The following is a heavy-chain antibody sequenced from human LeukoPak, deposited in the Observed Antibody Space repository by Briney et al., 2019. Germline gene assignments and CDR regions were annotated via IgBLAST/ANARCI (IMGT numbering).Heavy chain of an antibody. V-gene: IGHV3-53*01. Sequence: GGSRKLSCVPPGFDVNANFILWFRQAPGQGLEWISIIYASGGAFHSESVKGRFSAFRDTSKNTIFLQMNNLRAADTAMYYCVRRHDYWGQGTLVTVSS. CDR1: GFDVNANF. CDR3: VRRHDY. J-gene: IGHJ4*02. CDR2: IYASGGA.